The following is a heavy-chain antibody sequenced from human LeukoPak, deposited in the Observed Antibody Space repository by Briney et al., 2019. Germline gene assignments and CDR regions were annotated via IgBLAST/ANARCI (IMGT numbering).Heavy chain of an antibody. J-gene: IGHJ3*02. D-gene: IGHD5-24*01. CDR3: AREAREGHVFDI. V-gene: IGHV4-59*01. CDR1: GGSISGYY. CDR2: IHYSGST. Sequence: TSETLSLTCTVSGGSISGYYWSWIRQPPGKGLEWIGYIHYSGSTNYNASLKSRLTISVDTSKNQCSLKVRSVTAADTAVYYCAREAREGHVFDIWGQGTMVTVSS.